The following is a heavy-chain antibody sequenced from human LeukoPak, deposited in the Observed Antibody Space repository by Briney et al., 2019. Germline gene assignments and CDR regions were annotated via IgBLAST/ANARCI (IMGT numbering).Heavy chain of an antibody. D-gene: IGHD6-19*01. CDR1: GFTFSSYE. Sequence: PGGSLRLSCAASGFTFSSYEMNWVRQAPGKGLEWVSYISSSGTTMYYADSMKGRFTISRDNAKNSLYLQMNSLRAEDTAVYYCARSRGAGPGAYFDYWGQGTLITVSS. CDR3: ARSRGAGPGAYFDY. CDR2: ISSSGTTM. V-gene: IGHV3-48*03. J-gene: IGHJ4*02.